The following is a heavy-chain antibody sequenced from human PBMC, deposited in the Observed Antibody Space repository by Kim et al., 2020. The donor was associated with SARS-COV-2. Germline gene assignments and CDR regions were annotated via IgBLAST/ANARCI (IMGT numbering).Heavy chain of an antibody. D-gene: IGHD6-13*01. CDR2: ISSSGSTI. CDR1: GFTFSDYY. J-gene: IGHJ5*02. Sequence: GGSLRLFCEASGFTFSDYYMSWIRQAPGKGLEWVSYISSSGSTIYYAESMKGRFTISRDNAKNSMYLQINSLRAEETAVYDCARDSGSSRISRLDTWGQG. V-gene: IGHV3-11*01. CDR3: ARDSGSSRISRLDT.